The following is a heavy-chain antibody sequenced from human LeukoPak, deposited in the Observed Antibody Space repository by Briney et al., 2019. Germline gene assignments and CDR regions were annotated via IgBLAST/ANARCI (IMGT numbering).Heavy chain of an antibody. Sequence: TGGSLRLSCAASGFTFSSYAMSWVRQAPGKGLEWVSGVSNSGGSTYYADSVKGRFTISRDNSKNTLYLQMNSLRAEDTGVYYCAKADRTIVVVMVDYWGQGTLVTVSS. D-gene: IGHD3-22*01. V-gene: IGHV3-23*01. CDR3: AKADRTIVVVMVDY. CDR1: GFTFSSYA. CDR2: VSNSGGST. J-gene: IGHJ4*02.